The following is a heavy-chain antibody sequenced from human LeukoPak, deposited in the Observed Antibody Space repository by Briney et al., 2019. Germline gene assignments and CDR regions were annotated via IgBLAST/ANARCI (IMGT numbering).Heavy chain of an antibody. CDR3: AKSKPITIFGVVHR. Sequence: GGSLRLSCAASGFTFSSYGMHWVRQAPGKGLEWVAFIRYDGSNKYYAESVKGRFTISRDNSKNTLYLQMNSLRAEDTAVYYCAKSKPITIFGVVHRWGQGTLVTVSS. V-gene: IGHV3-30*02. J-gene: IGHJ4*02. CDR1: GFTFSSYG. CDR2: IRYDGSNK. D-gene: IGHD3-3*01.